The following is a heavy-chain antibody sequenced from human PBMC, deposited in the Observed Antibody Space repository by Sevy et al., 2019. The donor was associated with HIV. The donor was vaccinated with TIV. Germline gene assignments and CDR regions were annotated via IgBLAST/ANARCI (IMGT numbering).Heavy chain of an antibody. CDR1: GYTFTSYA. D-gene: IGHD3-3*01. CDR2: INTNTGNP. CDR3: ARDIRSVDFWSGYYSYYGMDV. V-gene: IGHV7-4-1*02. Sequence: ASVKVSCKASGYTFTSYAMNWVRQAPGQGLEWMGWINTNTGNPTYAQGFTGRFVFSLDTSVSTAYLQISSLKAEDTAVYYCARDIRSVDFWSGYYSYYGMDVWGQGTTVTVS. J-gene: IGHJ6*02.